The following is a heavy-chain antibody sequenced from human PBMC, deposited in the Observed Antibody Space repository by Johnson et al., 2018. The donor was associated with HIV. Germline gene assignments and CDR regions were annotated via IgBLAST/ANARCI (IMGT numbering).Heavy chain of an antibody. Sequence: EVQLVESGGGLVKPGGSLRLSCAASGFTFSNAWMSWVRQAPGKGLLWVSRINSDGSSTNYAGSVKGRFTISRDNAKNTLYLQMNSLRAEDTAVYYCARGVPPSRWERKGDSCDIWGQGTMVTVSS. CDR1: GFTFSNAW. CDR3: ARGVPPSRWERKGDSCDI. D-gene: IGHD1-26*01. V-gene: IGHV3-74*02. CDR2: INSDGSST. J-gene: IGHJ3*02.